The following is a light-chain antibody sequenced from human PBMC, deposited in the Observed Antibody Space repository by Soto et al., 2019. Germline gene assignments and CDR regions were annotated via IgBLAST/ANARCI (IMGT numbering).Light chain of an antibody. J-gene: IGLJ2*01. Sequence: QSALTQPASVSGSPGQPITISCTGTCSDVGGYNYVSWYQQHPGKAPKLMIYDVSNRPSGVSNRFSGSKSGNTASLTISGLQAEDEADYYCSSYTSSSTLYVVFGGGTKLTVL. CDR2: DVS. V-gene: IGLV2-14*03. CDR1: CSDVGGYNY. CDR3: SSYTSSSTLYVV.